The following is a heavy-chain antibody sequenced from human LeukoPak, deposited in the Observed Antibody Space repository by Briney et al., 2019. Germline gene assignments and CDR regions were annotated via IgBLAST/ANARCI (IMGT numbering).Heavy chain of an antibody. V-gene: IGHV3-9*01. J-gene: IGHJ6*03. Sequence: AGGSLRLSCAGSGSTFDDYAMHWVRQTPGKGLEWVSGISWNSGNIAYADFVGGRFTISRDNAKNSLSLQMNSLSDEDTAVYYCAKDAYGGATFFYYMDVWGKGTTVTVSS. D-gene: IGHD2/OR15-2a*01. CDR2: ISWNSGNI. CDR1: GSTFDDYA. CDR3: AKDAYGGATFFYYMDV.